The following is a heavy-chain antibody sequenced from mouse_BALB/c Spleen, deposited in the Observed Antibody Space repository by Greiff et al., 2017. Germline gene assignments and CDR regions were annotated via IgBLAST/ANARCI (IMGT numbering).Heavy chain of an antibody. D-gene: IGHD2-2*01. V-gene: IGHV5-12-2*01. CDR1: GFTFSSYT. Sequence: EVMLVESGGGLVQPGGSLKLSCAASGFTFSSYTMSWVRQTPEKRLEWVAYISNGGGSTYYPDTVKGRFTISRDNAKNTLYLQMSSLKSEDTAMYYCARGDYGYDGAWFAYWGQGTLVTVSA. CDR2: ISNGGGST. CDR3: ARGDYGYDGAWFAY. J-gene: IGHJ3*01.